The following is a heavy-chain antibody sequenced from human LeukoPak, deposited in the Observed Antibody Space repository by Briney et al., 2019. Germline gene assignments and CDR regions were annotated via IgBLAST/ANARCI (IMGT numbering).Heavy chain of an antibody. CDR1: GFTLSSYW. V-gene: IGHV3-7*01. Sequence: GGSLRLSCAASGFTLSSYWMSWVRQAPGKGLEWVANINQDGSEKYYVDSVKGRFTISRDNAKNSLYLQMNSLRAEDTAVYYCARGTLTAEDAFDIWGQGTMVTVSS. D-gene: IGHD2-21*02. CDR3: ARGTLTAEDAFDI. CDR2: INQDGSEK. J-gene: IGHJ3*02.